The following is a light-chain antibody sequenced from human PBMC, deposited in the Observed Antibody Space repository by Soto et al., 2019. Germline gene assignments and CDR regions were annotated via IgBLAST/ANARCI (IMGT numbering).Light chain of an antibody. Sequence: QSALTQPRSVSGSPGQSVTISCTGTSSDVGGYNYVSWYQQHPGKAPKLMIYDVTERPSGVPYRFSGSKSGNTASLTISGLQAEDEADYYCCSYAGNYVVFGGGTKLTV. V-gene: IGLV2-11*01. CDR3: CSYAGNYVV. J-gene: IGLJ3*02. CDR1: SSDVGGYNY. CDR2: DVT.